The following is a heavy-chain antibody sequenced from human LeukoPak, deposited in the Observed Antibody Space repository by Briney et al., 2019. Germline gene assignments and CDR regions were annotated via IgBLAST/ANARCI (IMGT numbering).Heavy chain of an antibody. CDR3: APDPILDY. D-gene: IGHD3-3*02. V-gene: IGHV3-74*01. CDR1: GFTFSSYS. Sequence: GGSLRLSCAASGFTFSSYSMNWVRQAPGKGLEWVSRINSNGSRTSYADSVKGRFIISRDNAKNTLYLQMKSLRDEDTGVYYCAPDPILDYWGQGTLVTVSS. J-gene: IGHJ4*02. CDR2: INSNGSRT.